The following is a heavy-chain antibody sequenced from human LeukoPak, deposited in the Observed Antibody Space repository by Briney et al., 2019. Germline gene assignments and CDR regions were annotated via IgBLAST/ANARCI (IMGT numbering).Heavy chain of an antibody. CDR1: GGTFSSYA. Sequence: SAKVSCKASGGTFSSYAISWVRQAPGQGLEWMGGIIPIFGTANYAQKFQGRVTITADESTSTAYMELSSLRSEDTAVYYCARGNSPLGYCSSTSCYDFDYWGQGTLVTVSS. CDR2: IIPIFGTA. CDR3: ARGNSPLGYCSSTSCYDFDY. D-gene: IGHD2-2*01. J-gene: IGHJ4*02. V-gene: IGHV1-69*13.